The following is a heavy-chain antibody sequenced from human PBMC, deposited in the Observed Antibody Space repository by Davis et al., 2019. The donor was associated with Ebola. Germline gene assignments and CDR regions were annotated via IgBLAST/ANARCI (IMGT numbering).Heavy chain of an antibody. J-gene: IGHJ6*02. CDR3: ARSGSYFRYYYGMDV. Sequence: AASVKVSCKASGYTFTTFGISWVRQAPGQGLEWMGGMNPYSGNTNYAQKLQGRVTVTTDTSTSTAYMELRSLRSDDTAVYYCARSGSYFRYYYGMDVWGQGTTVTVSS. V-gene: IGHV1-18*01. D-gene: IGHD1-26*01. CDR2: MNPYSGNT. CDR1: GYTFTTFG.